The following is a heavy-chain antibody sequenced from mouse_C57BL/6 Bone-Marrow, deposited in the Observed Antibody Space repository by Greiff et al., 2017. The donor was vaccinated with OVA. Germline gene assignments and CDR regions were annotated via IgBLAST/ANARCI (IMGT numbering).Heavy chain of an antibody. Sequence: QVQLQQPGAELVRPGSSVKLSCKASGYTFTSYWMHWVKQRPIQGLEWIGNIDPSDSATHYTQTFKDKATLTVDKSSSTAYMQLSSLTSEDSAVDYGARLDYYGRSPWFAYWGQGTLVTVSA. J-gene: IGHJ3*01. V-gene: IGHV1-52*01. CDR3: ARLDYYGRSPWFAY. D-gene: IGHD1-1*01. CDR2: IDPSDSAT. CDR1: GYTFTSYW.